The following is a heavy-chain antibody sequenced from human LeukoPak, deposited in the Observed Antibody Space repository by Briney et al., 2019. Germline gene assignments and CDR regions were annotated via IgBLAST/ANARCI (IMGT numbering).Heavy chain of an antibody. J-gene: IGHJ4*02. Sequence: GGSLRVSCAASGFTFSSYAMTWVRQASGKGLEWVSVIGARADTSDYADAVKGRFIISRDNSKNTLYLQMNSLRAEDTAVYYCVKRDKGTFDYWGRGTLVTVSS. CDR2: IGARADTS. CDR3: VKRDKGTFDY. CDR1: GFTFSSYA. V-gene: IGHV3-23*01. D-gene: IGHD3-16*01.